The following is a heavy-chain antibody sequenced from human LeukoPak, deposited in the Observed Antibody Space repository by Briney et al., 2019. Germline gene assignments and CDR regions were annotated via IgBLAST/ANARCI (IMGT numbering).Heavy chain of an antibody. J-gene: IGHJ5*02. CDR2: IWYDGSNK. CDR1: GFTFSSYG. V-gene: IGHV3-33*01. Sequence: GGSLRLSCAASGFTFSSYGMHWVRQAPGKGLEWVAVIWYDGSNKYYADSVKGRFTISRDNSKNTLYLKMNSLRAEDTAVYYCARDRERGYCSSTSCYTPNWFDPWGQGTLVTVSS. D-gene: IGHD2-2*02. CDR3: ARDRERGYCSSTSCYTPNWFDP.